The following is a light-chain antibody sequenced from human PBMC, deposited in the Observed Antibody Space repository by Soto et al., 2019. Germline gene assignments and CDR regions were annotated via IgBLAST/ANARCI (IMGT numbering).Light chain of an antibody. CDR1: QGISSF. Sequence: DVQMTQSPSSLSASVGDRVTITCRASQGISSFLAWYQQIPGKVPKLLIYSASTLQSGVPSRFSGSGSGTDFTLTISRLQPEDVAIYYCQKYNSGPLTFGGGTKVEIK. CDR2: SAS. CDR3: QKYNSGPLT. J-gene: IGKJ4*01. V-gene: IGKV1-27*01.